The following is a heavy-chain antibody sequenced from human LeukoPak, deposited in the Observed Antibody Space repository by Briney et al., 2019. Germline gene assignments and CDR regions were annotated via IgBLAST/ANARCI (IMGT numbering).Heavy chain of an antibody. CDR2: IYSGGST. CDR1: GFTVSSNY. CDR3: ARDPHRGRQLVPGY. V-gene: IGHV3-53*01. Sequence: GGSLRLSCAASGFTVSSNYMSWVRQAPGKGLEWVSVIYSGGSTYYADSVKGRFTNSRDNSKNTLYLQMNSLRAEDTAVYYCARDPHRGRQLVPGYWGQGTLVTVSS. D-gene: IGHD6-13*01. J-gene: IGHJ4*02.